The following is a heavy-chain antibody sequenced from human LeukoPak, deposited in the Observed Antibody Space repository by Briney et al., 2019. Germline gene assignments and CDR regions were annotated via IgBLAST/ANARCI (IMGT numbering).Heavy chain of an antibody. CDR1: GYSFTSYW. Sequence: RGESLKISCKGSGYSFTSYWISWVRQMPGKGLEWMGIIYPGDSDTRYSPSFQGQVTISADKSISTAYLQWSSLKASDTAMYYCARILQISWLRLKGGYYFDYWGQGTLVTVSS. CDR3: ARILQISWLRLKGGYYFDY. CDR2: IYPGDSDT. V-gene: IGHV5-51*01. J-gene: IGHJ4*02. D-gene: IGHD5-12*01.